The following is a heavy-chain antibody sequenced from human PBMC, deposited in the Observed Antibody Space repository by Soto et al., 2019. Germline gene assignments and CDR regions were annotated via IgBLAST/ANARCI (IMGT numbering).Heavy chain of an antibody. Sequence: ASVKVSCKASGGTFSSYAISWVRQAPGQGLEWMGGIIPIFGTANYAQKFQGRVTITADESTSTAYMELSSLRSEDTAAYYCARSGYSYGNFDYWGQGTLVTVSS. CDR2: IIPIFGTA. D-gene: IGHD5-18*01. J-gene: IGHJ4*02. CDR3: ARSGYSYGNFDY. CDR1: GGTFSSYA. V-gene: IGHV1-69*13.